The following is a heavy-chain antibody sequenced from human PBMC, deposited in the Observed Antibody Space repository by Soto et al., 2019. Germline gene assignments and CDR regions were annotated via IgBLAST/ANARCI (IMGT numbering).Heavy chain of an antibody. CDR1: GGSISSSSYY. V-gene: IGHV4-39*01. CDR3: ARCSVAGTGGNWFDP. D-gene: IGHD6-19*01. CDR2: IYYSGST. J-gene: IGHJ5*02. Sequence: SETLSLTCTVSGGSISSSSYYWGWIRQPPGKGLEWIGSIYYSGSTYYNPSLKSRVTISVDTSKDQFSLKLSSVTAADTAVYYCARCSVAGTGGNWFDPWGQGTLVTVSS.